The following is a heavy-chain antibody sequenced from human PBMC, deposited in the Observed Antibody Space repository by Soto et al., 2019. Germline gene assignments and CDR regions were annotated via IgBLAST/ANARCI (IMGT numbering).Heavy chain of an antibody. J-gene: IGHJ6*02. CDR2: ISGSGGST. CDR3: AKDLTYEYSSSPDYYYYGMDV. D-gene: IGHD6-6*01. V-gene: IGHV3-23*01. Sequence: GGSLRLSCAASGFTFSSYAMSWVRQAPGKGLEWVSAISGSGGSTYYADSGKGRFTISRDNSKNTLYLQMNSLRAEDTAVYYCAKDLTYEYSSSPDYYYYGMDVWGQGTTVTVSS. CDR1: GFTFSSYA.